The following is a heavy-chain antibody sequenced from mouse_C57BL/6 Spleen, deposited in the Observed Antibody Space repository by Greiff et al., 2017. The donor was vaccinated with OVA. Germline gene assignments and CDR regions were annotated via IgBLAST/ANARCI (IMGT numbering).Heavy chain of an antibody. D-gene: IGHD1-1*01. V-gene: IGHV5-6*01. CDR3: ARQITTVVDYFDY. CDR1: GFTFSSYG. Sequence: EVQLVESGGDLVKPGGSLKLSCAASGFTFSSYGMSWVRQTPDKRLEWVATISSGGSYTYYPDSVKGRFTISRDNAKNTLYLQMSSLKSEDTAMYYCARQITTVVDYFDYWGQGTTLTVSS. CDR2: ISSGGSYT. J-gene: IGHJ2*01.